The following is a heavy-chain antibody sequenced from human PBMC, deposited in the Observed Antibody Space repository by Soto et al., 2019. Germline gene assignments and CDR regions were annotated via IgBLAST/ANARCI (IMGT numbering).Heavy chain of an antibody. D-gene: IGHD6-13*01. CDR2: ISGSGGST. V-gene: IGHV3-23*01. J-gene: IGHJ6*02. CDR3: AKPMAAAGRSYYYYGVDV. CDR1: GFTFSSYA. Sequence: GGSLRLSCAASGFTFSSYAMSWVRQAPGKGLEWVSAISGSGGSTYYAESVKGRFTISRDNSKNTMYLQMNSLRVEDTAVYYCAKPMAAAGRSYYYYGVDVWGQGTTVTVSS.